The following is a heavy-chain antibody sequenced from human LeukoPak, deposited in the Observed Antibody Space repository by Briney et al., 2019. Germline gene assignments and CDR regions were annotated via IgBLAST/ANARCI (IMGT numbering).Heavy chain of an antibody. Sequence: GGSLRLSCAASGFTFSNYWMSWVRQAPGKGLEWVGNIKQDGSDKYYIDSVMGRFTISRDNAKDSLYLQMNSLRAEDTAVYYCAGKTVVGSYFDYWGQGTPVTVSS. CDR3: AGKTVVGSYFDY. D-gene: IGHD4-23*01. CDR2: IKQDGSDK. V-gene: IGHV3-7*03. J-gene: IGHJ4*02. CDR1: GFTFSNYW.